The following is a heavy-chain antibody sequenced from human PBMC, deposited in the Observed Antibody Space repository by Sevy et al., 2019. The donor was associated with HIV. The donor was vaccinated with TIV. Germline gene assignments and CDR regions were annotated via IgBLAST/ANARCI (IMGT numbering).Heavy chain of an antibody. V-gene: IGHV3-30-3*01. D-gene: IGHD2-2*01. CDR3: ARDNLGYCISTSCPAWFAP. CDR2: ISYDGSNK. J-gene: IGHJ5*02. Sequence: GGSLRLSCAASGFTFSSYAMHWVRQAPGKGLEWVAVISYDGSNKYYVDSVKGRFTISRDNSKNTLYLQMNSLRAEDTVVYYCARDNLGYCISTSCPAWFAPWGQGTLVTVSS. CDR1: GFTFSSYA.